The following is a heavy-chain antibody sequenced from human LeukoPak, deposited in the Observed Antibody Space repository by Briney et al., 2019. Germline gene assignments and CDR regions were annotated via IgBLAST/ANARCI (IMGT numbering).Heavy chain of an antibody. CDR3: ARDLEYCSTTSCLT. CDR2: IHQSGIT. Sequence: NSSQTLSLTCNVSGDSINSGGFYWNWIRQPPGKGLEWIAYIHQSGITVSNPSLKSRLTLSLDASKNQFSLRLTSVTVADTAVYYCARDLEYCSTTSCLTWGQGTLVTVSS. CDR1: GDSINSGGFY. V-gene: IGHV4-30-2*01. D-gene: IGHD2-2*01. J-gene: IGHJ5*02.